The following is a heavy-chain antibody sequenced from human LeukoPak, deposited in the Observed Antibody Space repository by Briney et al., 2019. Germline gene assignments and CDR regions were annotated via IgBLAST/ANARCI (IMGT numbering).Heavy chain of an antibody. CDR3: ARDLGTHCDY. V-gene: IGHV4-4*02. CDR2: IYHSGST. CDR1: GGSISSSHW. J-gene: IGHJ4*02. Sequence: PSETLSLTCAVSGGSISSSHWWSWVRPPPGKGLEWIGEIYHSGSTNYNPSLKGRVTISVDKSKNQFSLKLSSVTAADTAVYYCARDLGTHCDYWGQGTLVTVSS.